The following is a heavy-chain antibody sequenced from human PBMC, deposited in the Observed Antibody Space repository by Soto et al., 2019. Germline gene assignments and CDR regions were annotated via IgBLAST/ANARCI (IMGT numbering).Heavy chain of an antibody. Sequence: PGESLKISCQGSGYSFTSYWINWVRQMPGKGLEWMGRIDPSDSYSNFSPSFQGHVTISADKSINTAYLQWNNLKASDTAMYYCARWGPGRTNTFDIWGQGTMVTVSS. CDR2: IDPSDSYS. CDR1: GYSFTSYW. CDR3: ARWGPGRTNTFDI. J-gene: IGHJ3*02. V-gene: IGHV5-10-1*01. D-gene: IGHD1-7*01.